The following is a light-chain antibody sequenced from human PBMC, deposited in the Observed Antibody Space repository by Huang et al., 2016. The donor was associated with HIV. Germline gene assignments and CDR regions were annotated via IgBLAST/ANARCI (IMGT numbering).Light chain of an antibody. Sequence: DIQMTQYPSSLSASVGDRVTITRRASQDINNYLAWYQQKAGQVPKLLIYAASSLQSGVPSRFSGSGSGTDFTLSITSLQPEDVAIYYCQKYDSVPRTFGQGTKVDIK. CDR2: AAS. J-gene: IGKJ1*01. V-gene: IGKV1-27*01. CDR3: QKYDSVPRT. CDR1: QDINNY.